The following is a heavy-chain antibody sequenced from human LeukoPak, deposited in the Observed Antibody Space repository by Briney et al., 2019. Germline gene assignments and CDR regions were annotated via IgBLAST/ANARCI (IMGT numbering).Heavy chain of an antibody. CDR1: GYTFTSYY. V-gene: IGHV1-2*02. D-gene: IGHD3-10*01. J-gene: IGHJ4*02. CDR3: ARDTTRITMVRGVIIELVDY. CDR2: INPNSGGT. Sequence: ASVKVSCKASGYTFTSYYMHWVRQAPGQGLEWMGWINPNSGGTNYAQKFEGRVTMTRDTSISTAYMELSRLRSDDTAVYYCARDTTRITMVRGVIIELVDYWGQGTLVTVSS.